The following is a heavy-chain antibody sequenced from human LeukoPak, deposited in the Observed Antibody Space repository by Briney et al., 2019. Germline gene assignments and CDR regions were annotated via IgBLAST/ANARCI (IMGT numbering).Heavy chain of an antibody. V-gene: IGHV3-74*01. CDR2: IKSDGST. J-gene: IGHJ4*02. CDR3: AKGLTMTIRRGVIMD. CDR1: GFTFSSYW. Sequence: PGGSLRLSCAASGFTFSSYWMHWVRQAPGKGLVWVSRIKSDGSTRYADSVKGRFTISRDNAKNSLYLQMNSLRPEETALYYCAKGLTMTIRRGVIMDWGQGTLVTVSS. D-gene: IGHD3-10*01.